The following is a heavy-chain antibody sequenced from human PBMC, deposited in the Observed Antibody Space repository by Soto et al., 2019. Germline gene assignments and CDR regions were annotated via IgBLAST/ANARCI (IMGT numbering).Heavy chain of an antibody. CDR2: IKSKTDGGTT. CDR3: TTDSSGELLRTLFDY. D-gene: IGHD3-10*01. J-gene: IGHJ4*02. Sequence: GGSLRLSCAASRFTFSNAWMSWVRQAPGKGLEWVGRIKSKTDGGTTDYAAPVKGRFTISRDDSKNTLYLQMNSLKTEDTALYYCTTDSSGELLRTLFDYWGQGTLVTVSS. CDR1: RFTFSNAW. V-gene: IGHV3-15*01.